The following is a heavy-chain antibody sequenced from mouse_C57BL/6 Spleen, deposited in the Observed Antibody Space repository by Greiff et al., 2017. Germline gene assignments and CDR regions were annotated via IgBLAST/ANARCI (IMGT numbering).Heavy chain of an antibody. CDR3: ARFYYYGSSLYYFDY. CDR2: IDPSDSYT. D-gene: IGHD1-1*01. J-gene: IGHJ2*01. V-gene: IGHV1-50*01. CDR1: GYTFTSYW. Sequence: QVQLQQSGAELVKPGASVKLSCKASGYTFTSYWMQWVKQRPGQGLEWIGEIDPSDSYTNYNQKFKGKATLTVDTSSSTAYMQLSSLTSEDSAVYYCARFYYYGSSLYYFDYWGQGTTLTVSS.